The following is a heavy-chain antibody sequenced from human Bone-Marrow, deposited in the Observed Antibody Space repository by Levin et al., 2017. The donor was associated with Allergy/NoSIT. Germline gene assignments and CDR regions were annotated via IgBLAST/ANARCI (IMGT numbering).Heavy chain of an antibody. J-gene: IGHJ3*02. CDR3: ARALGGGGYSYGYDAFDI. CDR2: IYHSGST. CDR1: GGSISSSNW. V-gene: IGHV4-4*02. D-gene: IGHD5-18*01. Sequence: SETLSLTCAVSGGSISSSNWWSWVRQPPGKGLEWIWEIYHSGSTNYNPSLKSRVTISVDKSKNQFSLKLSSVTAADTAVYYCARALGGGGYSYGYDAFDIWGQGTMVTVSS.